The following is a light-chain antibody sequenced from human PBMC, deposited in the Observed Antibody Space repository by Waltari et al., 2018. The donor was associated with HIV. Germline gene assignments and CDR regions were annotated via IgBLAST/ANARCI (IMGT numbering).Light chain of an antibody. CDR2: GAS. CDR3: QQNIHWPPYT. Sequence: LTQSPATLSVSPGERVTLSCRASQSLTANLAWYQQRPGQAPRLLIYGASSRATDIPARFTGSGSRTDYTLTISSVQSEDSAVYYCQQNIHWPPYTFGQGTKL. J-gene: IGKJ2*01. CDR1: QSLTAN. V-gene: IGKV3-15*01.